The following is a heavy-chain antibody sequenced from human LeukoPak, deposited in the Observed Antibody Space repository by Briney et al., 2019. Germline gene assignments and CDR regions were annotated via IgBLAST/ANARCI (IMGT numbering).Heavy chain of an antibody. J-gene: IGHJ3*02. D-gene: IGHD3-22*01. CDR1: GGSISSYY. CDR3: ARDALIYDSSVGDAFDI. V-gene: IGHV4-59*01. CDR2: IYYSRST. Sequence: SETLSLTCTVSGGSISSYYWSWIRQPPGKGLEWIGYIYYSRSTNYNPSLKRRVTISVDTSKNQFSLKLSSVTAADTAVYYCARDALIYDSSVGDAFDIWGQGTMVTVSS.